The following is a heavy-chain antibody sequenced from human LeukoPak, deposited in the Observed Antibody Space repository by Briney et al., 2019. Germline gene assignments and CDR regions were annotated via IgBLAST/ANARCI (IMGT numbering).Heavy chain of an antibody. J-gene: IGHJ3*02. D-gene: IGHD1-1*01. CDR3: AKRNVGDAFDI. Sequence: GGSLRLSCTVSGFTVSSNSMSWVRQAPGKGLEWVSAISGSGGSTYYADSVKGRFTISRDNSKNTLYLQMNSLRAEDTAVYYCAKRNVGDAFDIWGQGTMVTVSS. V-gene: IGHV3-23*01. CDR1: GFTVSSNS. CDR2: ISGSGGST.